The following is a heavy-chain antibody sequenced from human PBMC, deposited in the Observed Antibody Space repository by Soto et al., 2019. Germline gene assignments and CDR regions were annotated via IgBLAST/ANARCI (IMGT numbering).Heavy chain of an antibody. CDR1: GGSISSSSYY. CDR3: ARHSSGWSLGY. CDR2: IYYSGST. V-gene: IGHV4-39*01. J-gene: IGHJ4*02. Sequence: QLQLQESGPGLVKPSETLSLTCTVSGGSISSSSYYWGWIRQPPGKGLEWIGSIYYSGSTYYNPSLKSRVTISVDTSKNQFSLKLSSVTAADTAVYYCARHSSGWSLGYWGQGTLVTVSS. D-gene: IGHD6-19*01.